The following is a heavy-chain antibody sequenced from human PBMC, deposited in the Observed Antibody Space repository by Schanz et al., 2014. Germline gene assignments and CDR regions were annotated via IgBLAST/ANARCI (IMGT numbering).Heavy chain of an antibody. Sequence: QLQLVQSGAEVKKPGASVKISCGTFGKRYFIHWVRQAPGQGLEWMGWINSNTGNPTYAPAFTGRFVFSLDTSVSTAYLQIIGLQAEDSAVFYCARGRGGNTGYEAADYWGQGTRVTVSS. CDR3: ARGRGGNTGYEAADY. CDR1: GKRYF. V-gene: IGHV7-4-1*02. D-gene: IGHD5-12*01. J-gene: IGHJ4*02. CDR2: INSNTGNP.